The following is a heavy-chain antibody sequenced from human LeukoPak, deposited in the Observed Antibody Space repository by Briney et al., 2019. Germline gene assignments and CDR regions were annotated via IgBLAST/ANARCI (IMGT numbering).Heavy chain of an antibody. CDR2: INHSGST. CDR1: GGSFGGYY. CDR3: ARGPQKYYYGSGSYKAFDY. V-gene: IGHV4-34*01. J-gene: IGHJ4*02. D-gene: IGHD3-10*01. Sequence: LETLSLTCAVYGGSFGGYYWSWIRQPPGKGLEWIGEINHSGSTNYNPSLKSRVTISVDTSKNQFSLKLSSVTAADTAVYYCARGPQKYYYGSGSYKAFDYWGQGTLVTVSS.